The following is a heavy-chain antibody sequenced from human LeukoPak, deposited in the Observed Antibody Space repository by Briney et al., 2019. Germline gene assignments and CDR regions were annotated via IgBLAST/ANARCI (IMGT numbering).Heavy chain of an antibody. J-gene: IGHJ5*02. CDR2: IYYSGST. CDR3: ARERPKGYGDYVGSWFDP. Sequence: SQTLSLTCTVSGGSISSGGYYWSWIRQHPGKGLEWIGYIYYSGSTYYNPSLKSRVTISVDTSKNQFSLKLSSVTAADTAVYYCARERPKGYGDYVGSWFDPWGQGTLVTVSS. V-gene: IGHV4-31*03. D-gene: IGHD4-17*01. CDR1: GGSISSGGYY.